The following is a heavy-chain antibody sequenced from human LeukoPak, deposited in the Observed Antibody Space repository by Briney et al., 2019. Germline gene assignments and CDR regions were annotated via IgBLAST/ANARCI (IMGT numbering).Heavy chain of an antibody. J-gene: IGHJ4*02. CDR3: ARHRRPLYGSGSKSGFDY. CDR2: INHSGST. CDR1: GFTVSSNY. Sequence: GSLRLSCAASGFTVSSNYMSWVRQPPGKGLEWIGEINHSGSTNYNPSLKSRVTISVDTSKNQFSLKLSSVTAADTAVYYCARHRRPLYGSGSKSGFDYWGQGTLVTVSS. D-gene: IGHD3-10*01. V-gene: IGHV4-34*01.